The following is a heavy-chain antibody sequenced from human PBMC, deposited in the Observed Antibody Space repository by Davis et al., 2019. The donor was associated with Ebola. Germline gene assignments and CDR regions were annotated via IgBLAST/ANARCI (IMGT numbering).Heavy chain of an antibody. J-gene: IGHJ6*02. D-gene: IGHD4-11*01. CDR2: VYYSGTT. CDR1: GGSISSYY. Sequence: MPSETLSLTCTVSGGSISSYYWSWIRQPPGKGLEWIGCVYYSGTTNYNPSLKSRVTTSVGTSRKQFSLNLSSVTAADTAVYYCARSNYQYYYYGMDVWGQGTTVTVSS. CDR3: ARSNYQYYYYGMDV. V-gene: IGHV4-59*01.